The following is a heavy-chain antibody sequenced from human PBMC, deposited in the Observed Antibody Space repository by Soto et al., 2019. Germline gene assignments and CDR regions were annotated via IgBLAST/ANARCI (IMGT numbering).Heavy chain of an antibody. CDR1: GFTFSGSA. CDR2: IRSKANSYAT. Sequence: PGGSLRLSCAASGFTFSGSAMHWVRQASGKGLEWVGRIRSKANSYATVYAASVQGRFTISRDDSKNTAYLQMNSLKTEDTAVYYCTRLCPAPYDILTASDPDAFDIWGQGTMVTVSS. V-gene: IGHV3-73*01. D-gene: IGHD3-9*01. CDR3: TRLCPAPYDILTASDPDAFDI. J-gene: IGHJ3*02.